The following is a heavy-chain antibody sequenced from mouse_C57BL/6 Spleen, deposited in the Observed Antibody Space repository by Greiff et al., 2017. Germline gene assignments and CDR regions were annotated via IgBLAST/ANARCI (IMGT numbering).Heavy chain of an antibody. CDR2: INPGSGGT. V-gene: IGHV1-54*01. J-gene: IGHJ3*01. Sequence: VQVVESGAELVRPGTSVKVSCKASGYAFTNYLIEWVKQRPGQGLEWIGVINPGSGGTNYNEKFKGKATLTADKSSSTAYMQLSSLTSEDSAVYFCARSNDGYYLGAYWGQGTLVTVSA. CDR3: ARSNDGYYLGAY. D-gene: IGHD2-3*01. CDR1: GYAFTNYL.